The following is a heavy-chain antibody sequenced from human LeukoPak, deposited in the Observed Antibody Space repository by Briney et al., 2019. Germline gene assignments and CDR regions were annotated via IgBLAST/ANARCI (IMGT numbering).Heavy chain of an antibody. Sequence: GGSLRLSCAASGFTFSSYAMSWVRQAPGKGLEWVSAISGIGGSTYYADSVKGRFTISRDNSKNTLYLQMNSLRAEDTAVYYCAKGQVGATRKGWFDPWGQGTLVTVSS. J-gene: IGHJ5*02. CDR1: GFTFSSYA. D-gene: IGHD1-26*01. CDR2: ISGIGGST. V-gene: IGHV3-23*01. CDR3: AKGQVGATRKGWFDP.